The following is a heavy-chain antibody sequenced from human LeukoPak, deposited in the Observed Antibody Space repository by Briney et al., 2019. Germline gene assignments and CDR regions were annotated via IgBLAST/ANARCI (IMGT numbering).Heavy chain of an antibody. CDR1: GYTFTGYY. D-gene: IGHD1-1*01. V-gene: IGHV1-2*02. CDR3: AREGGDYITSWNAY. J-gene: IGHJ4*02. Sequence: ASAKVSCKASGYTFTGYYMHWVRQPPGQGLEWMGWINPNSGGTNYAQKFQGRVTMTRDTSISTAYMELSSLRSDDTAVYYCAREGGDYITSWNAYWGQGTLVTVS. CDR2: INPNSGGT.